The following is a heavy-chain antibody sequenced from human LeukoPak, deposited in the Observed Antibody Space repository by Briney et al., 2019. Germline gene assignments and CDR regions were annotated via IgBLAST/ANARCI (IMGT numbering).Heavy chain of an antibody. V-gene: IGHV3-74*01. CDR1: GLTFSNHW. D-gene: IGHD1-1*01. J-gene: IGHJ4*02. Sequence: GGSLRLSCVVSGLTFSNHWMHWVRQAPGKGLVWVSHINNEGSDTRYADSVKGRFTISRDNGKNTVYLQMNSLRADDAAVYYCATKAGNFQERVSLDYWGQGILVTVSS. CDR3: ATKAGNFQERVSLDY. CDR2: INNEGSDT.